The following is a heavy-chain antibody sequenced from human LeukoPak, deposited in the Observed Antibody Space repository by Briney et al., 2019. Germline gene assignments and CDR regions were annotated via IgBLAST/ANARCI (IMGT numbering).Heavy chain of an antibody. CDR2: IKQDGSDK. D-gene: IGHD6-13*01. CDR3: ARDGTAPGLYFDL. J-gene: IGHJ4*01. V-gene: IGHV3-7*01. Sequence: GGSLRLSCAASGFPFSSYWMSWVRQAPGKGLEWVANIKQDGSDKYYVDSVKGRFTISRDNTKNSLYLQMSSLRAEDTAVYYCARDGTAPGLYFDLWGQGTLVTVSS. CDR1: GFPFSSYW.